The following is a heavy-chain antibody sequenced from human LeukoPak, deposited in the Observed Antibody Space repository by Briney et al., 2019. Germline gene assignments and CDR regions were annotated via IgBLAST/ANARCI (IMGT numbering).Heavy chain of an antibody. CDR1: GGTLSSYA. J-gene: IGHJ4*02. V-gene: IGHV1-69*04. CDR2: IIPILGIA. CDR3: AREYIGAAAHFDY. D-gene: IGHD6-13*01. Sequence: SVKVSCKASGGTLSSYAISWVRQAPGQGLEWMGRIIPILGIANYAREFQGRVTITADKSTGTAYMELSSLRSEDTAVYYCAREYIGAAAHFDYWGQGTLVTVSS.